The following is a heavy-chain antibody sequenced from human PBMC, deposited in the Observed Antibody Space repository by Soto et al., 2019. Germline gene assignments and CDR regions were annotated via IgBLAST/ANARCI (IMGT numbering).Heavy chain of an antibody. D-gene: IGHD1-1*01. V-gene: IGHV4-4*07. CDR3: VRDGTKTLRDWFDP. Sequence: QVQLQESGPGLVKPSETLSLTCTVSGASISGFYWSWIRKSAGKGLEWIGRIYATGTTDYNPSLKSRVMMSVDTSKKQLFLKLRSVTAADTAVYYCVRDGTKTLRDWFDPWGQGITVTVSS. CDR1: GASISGFY. J-gene: IGHJ5*02. CDR2: IYATGTT.